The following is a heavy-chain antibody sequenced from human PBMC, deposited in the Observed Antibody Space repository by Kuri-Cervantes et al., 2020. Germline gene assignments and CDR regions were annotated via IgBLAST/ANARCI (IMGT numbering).Heavy chain of an antibody. CDR1: GFTFSSYG. CDR2: ISYDGSNK. CDR3: AKSSRQWLRAFDI. D-gene: IGHD6-19*01. Sequence: GGSLRLSCAASGFTFSSYGMHWVRQAPGKGLEWVAVISYDGSNKYYADSVKGRFTIPRDNSKNTLYLQMNSLRAEDTAVYYCAKSSRQWLRAFDIWGQGTMVTVSS. J-gene: IGHJ3*02. V-gene: IGHV3-30*18.